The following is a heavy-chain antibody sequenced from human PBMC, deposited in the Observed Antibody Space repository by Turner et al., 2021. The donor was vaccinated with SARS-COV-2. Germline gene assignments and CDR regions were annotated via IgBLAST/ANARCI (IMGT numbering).Heavy chain of an antibody. J-gene: IGHJ3*01. CDR3: ARDLRRYATAAFDV. Sequence: VQLVESGRGLVKPGGSLRLSCAASGFTFSSYSMNWVRQAPGKGLEWLSAISYDGGNTYFADSLKGRFTISRDNSKNTVYLQMNSLRAEDTAVYYCARDLRRYATAAFDVWGQGTMVSVSS. CDR2: ISYDGGNT. CDR1: GFTFSSYS. V-gene: IGHV3-30*03. D-gene: IGHD3-9*01.